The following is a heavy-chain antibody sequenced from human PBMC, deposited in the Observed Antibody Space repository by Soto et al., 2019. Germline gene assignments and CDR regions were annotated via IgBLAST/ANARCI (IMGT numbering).Heavy chain of an antibody. J-gene: IGHJ3*02. CDR1: GGSISSSSYY. CDR3: ARPLVVGTENKGEDAFDI. D-gene: IGHD2-15*01. Sequence: ETLSLTCTVSGGSISSSSYYWGWIRQPPGKGLEWIGSIYYSGSTYYNPSLKSRVTISVDTSKNQFSLKLSSVTAADTAVYYCARPLVVGTENKGEDAFDIWGQGTMVTVSS. CDR2: IYYSGST. V-gene: IGHV4-39*01.